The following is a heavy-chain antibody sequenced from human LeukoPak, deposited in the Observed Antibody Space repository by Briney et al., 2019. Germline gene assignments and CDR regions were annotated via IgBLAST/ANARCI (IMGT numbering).Heavy chain of an antibody. V-gene: IGHV4-59*02. Sequence: SETLSLTCSVSGGSVKNYYWSWIRQPPGKGLEWIGYIYYSGSTNYNPSLKSRVTISVDTSKNQFSLKLSSVTAADTAVYYCARSAGPYYDSSGYSYWGQGTLVTVSS. J-gene: IGHJ4*02. CDR1: GGSVKNYY. D-gene: IGHD3-22*01. CDR3: ARSAGPYYDSSGYSY. CDR2: IYYSGST.